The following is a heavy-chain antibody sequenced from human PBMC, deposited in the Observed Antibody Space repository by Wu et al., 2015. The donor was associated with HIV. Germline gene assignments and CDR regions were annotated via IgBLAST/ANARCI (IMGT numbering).Heavy chain of an antibody. CDR2: IIPMFGKP. CDR3: VRGTEXDTVGYYYYTLDV. J-gene: IGHJ6*02. V-gene: IGHV1-69*13. Sequence: QVQLVQSGAEVKKPGSSVKVSCKPSGGTFNSYTITWVRQAPGQGFEWMGRIIPMFGKPRYAQRFQDRVTITADESTSTAYMELSRLRSEDTAVYYCVRGTEXDTVGYYYYTLDVWGHGTTVTVPS. D-gene: IGHD4-17*01. CDR1: GGTFNSYT.